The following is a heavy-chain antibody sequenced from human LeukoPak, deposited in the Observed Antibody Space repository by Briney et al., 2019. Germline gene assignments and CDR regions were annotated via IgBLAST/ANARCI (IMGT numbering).Heavy chain of an antibody. CDR1: DDSMSSHY. CDR3: ARLHRSGVYFDY. CDR2: VSYSGST. Sequence: SETLSLTCAVSDDSMSSHYWSWIRQPPGKGLEWIGYVSYSGSTNYNPSLKSRVTISIDTSKNQFSLNLSSVIAADTAVYYCARLHRSGVYFDYWGQGTLVTVSS. V-gene: IGHV4-59*11. D-gene: IGHD3-10*01. J-gene: IGHJ4*02.